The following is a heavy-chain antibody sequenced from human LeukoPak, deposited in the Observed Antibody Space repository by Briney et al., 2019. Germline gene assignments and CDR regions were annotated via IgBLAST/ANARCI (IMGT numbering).Heavy chain of an antibody. J-gene: IGHJ4*02. V-gene: IGHV4-59*01. Sequence: SETLSLTCTVSGGSISNYYRSWIRQPPGKGLDWIGFIYSSGSTNYNPSLKSRVTMSVDTSKNQFSLNLNSVTAADTAVYYCARLYCSTTSCFDYWDQGTLVTVSS. CDR2: IYSSGST. CDR1: GGSISNYY. CDR3: ARLYCSTTSCFDY. D-gene: IGHD2-2*01.